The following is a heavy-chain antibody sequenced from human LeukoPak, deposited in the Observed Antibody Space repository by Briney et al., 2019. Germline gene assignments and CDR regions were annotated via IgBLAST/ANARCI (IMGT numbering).Heavy chain of an antibody. CDR3: ASAREILRYFDWSGYYFDY. D-gene: IGHD3-9*01. V-gene: IGHV4-39*01. CDR1: GGSIRSSYYY. J-gene: IGHJ4*02. Sequence: SETLSLTCTVSGGSIRSSYYYWGWIRQPPGKGLEWIGSIYDSGSTYYNPSLKSRVTISVDTSKNQFSLKLNSVTAADTAVYYCASAREILRYFDWSGYYFDYWGQGTLVTVSS. CDR2: IYDSGST.